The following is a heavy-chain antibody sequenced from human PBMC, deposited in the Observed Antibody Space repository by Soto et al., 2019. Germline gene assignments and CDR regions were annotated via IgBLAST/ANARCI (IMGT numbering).Heavy chain of an antibody. Sequence: ASVKVSCKASGYGISWVRQAPGQGLEWMGWISTFHGNTNYAQKFQGSVTMTTDTSTSTGYMELRSLTSDDTAIYYCARDTYDTTGYTLDYWGQGTLVTVYS. V-gene: IGHV1-18*01. CDR1: GYG. CDR2: ISTFHGNT. CDR3: ARDTYDTTGYTLDY. J-gene: IGHJ4*02. D-gene: IGHD3-22*01.